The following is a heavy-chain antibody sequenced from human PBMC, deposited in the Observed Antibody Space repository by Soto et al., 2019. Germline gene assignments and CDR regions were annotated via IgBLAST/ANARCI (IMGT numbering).Heavy chain of an antibody. CDR3: ARASLITIFGVVTTNWFYP. J-gene: IGHJ5*02. D-gene: IGHD3-3*01. CDR1: GGTFSSYA. V-gene: IGHV1-69*01. Sequence: QVQLVQSGAEVKKPGSSVKVSCKASGGTFSSYAISWVRQAPGQGLEWLGGIIPIFGTANYAQKFQGRVTITEDESTSIAYMELSSLRSEDTAVYYCARASLITIFGVVTTNWFYPWGQGTLFTVSS. CDR2: IIPIFGTA.